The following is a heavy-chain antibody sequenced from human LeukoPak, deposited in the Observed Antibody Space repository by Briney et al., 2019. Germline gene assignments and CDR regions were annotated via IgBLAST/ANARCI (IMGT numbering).Heavy chain of an antibody. Sequence: GASVKVSCKGSGYTFTNYAISWVRQAPGQGLEWMGWISTYNGNTNYAQKFQGRVTMTTDTSTSRAYMELRTLRSDDTAVYYCTREGASSWYAGWFDSWGQGTLVTVSS. CDR1: GYTFTNYA. D-gene: IGHD6-13*01. CDR2: ISTYNGNT. CDR3: TREGASSWYAGWFDS. J-gene: IGHJ5*01. V-gene: IGHV1-18*01.